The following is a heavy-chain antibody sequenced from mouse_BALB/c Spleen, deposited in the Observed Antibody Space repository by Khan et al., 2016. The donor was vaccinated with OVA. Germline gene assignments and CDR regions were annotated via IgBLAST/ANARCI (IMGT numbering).Heavy chain of an antibody. Sequence: QVQLQQSGADLMKPGASVKISCTATGYTFSSYWIEWVHQTPGHGLEWIGEILPGSGRNYYTDKFKGQATFTADTSSNTAYMQLSNLTSDDETVYYCAGWYYYYSSDWFDYWGQGTLVTVSA. CDR3: AGWYYYYSSDWFDY. D-gene: IGHD1-1*01. CDR2: ILPGSGRN. V-gene: IGHV1-9*01. CDR1: GYTFSSYW. J-gene: IGHJ3*01.